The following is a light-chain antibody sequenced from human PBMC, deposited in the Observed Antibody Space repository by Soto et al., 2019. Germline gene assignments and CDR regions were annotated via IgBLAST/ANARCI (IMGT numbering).Light chain of an antibody. J-gene: IGKJ4*01. CDR2: GAS. Sequence: EIVLTQSPGTLSLSPGERATLSCRASQSLGSDLAWYQQKPGQAPRLLIFGASARPTGIPARISGSGSGTDFTLTISRLEPEDFAVYYCQQYGSSPLTFGGGTKVDIK. CDR3: QQYGSSPLT. CDR1: QSLGSD. V-gene: IGKV3-20*01.